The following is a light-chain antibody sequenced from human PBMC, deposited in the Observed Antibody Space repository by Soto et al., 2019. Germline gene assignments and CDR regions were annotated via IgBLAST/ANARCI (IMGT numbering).Light chain of an antibody. V-gene: IGKV1-39*01. CDR2: TAS. CDR1: QTINNY. Sequence: DIQMTQSPSSLSASVGDRVSITCRASQTINNYLNWVQQKPGPAPNLLIYTASTLQSEVPSRFSGSGFETDFTLTISNLQPEDFANYYCQQGYDTPLAFGQGTRLEI. CDR3: QQGYDTPLA. J-gene: IGKJ5*01.